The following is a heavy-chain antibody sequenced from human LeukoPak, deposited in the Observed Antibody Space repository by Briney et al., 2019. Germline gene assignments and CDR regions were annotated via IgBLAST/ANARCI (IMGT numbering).Heavy chain of an antibody. Sequence: GGSLRLSCAASGFTFTSYSMNWVRQAPGKGLEWVSTISGGGGSTYYADSVKGRFTISRDNSKNTLYLQVNSLRAEDTAVYYCARGGKWDVTPFDYWGQGTLVTVSS. CDR1: GFTFTSYS. J-gene: IGHJ4*02. D-gene: IGHD1-26*01. CDR3: ARGGKWDVTPFDY. V-gene: IGHV3-23*01. CDR2: ISGGGGST.